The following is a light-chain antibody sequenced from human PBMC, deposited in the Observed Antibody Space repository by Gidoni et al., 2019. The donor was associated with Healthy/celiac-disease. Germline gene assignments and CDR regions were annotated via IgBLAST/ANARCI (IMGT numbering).Light chain of an antibody. J-gene: IGLJ3*02. CDR3: AAWDDSLSLWV. CDR1: SSNIGSNY. V-gene: IGLV1-47*01. Sequence: QSVLTQPPSASGTPGQRVTISCSGSSSNIGSNYVYWYQQLPGTAPKLIIYRNNQRPSGVPDRFSGSKSGTSASLAISGLRSEDEADYYCAAWDDSLSLWVFGGGTKLTVL. CDR2: RNN.